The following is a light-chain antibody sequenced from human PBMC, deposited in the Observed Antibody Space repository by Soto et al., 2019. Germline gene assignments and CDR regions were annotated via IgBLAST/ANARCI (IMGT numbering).Light chain of an antibody. V-gene: IGKV1-9*01. J-gene: IGKJ1*01. CDR1: QGISSY. Sequence: DIQVTQSPSTLSGSVGDRVAITCRASQGISSYLAWYQQKPGKAPKLLIYAASTLQSGVPSRFSGSGSGTEFTLTISSLQPDDFATYYCQHFNSYPWTFGQGTKVDIK. CDR2: AAS. CDR3: QHFNSYPWT.